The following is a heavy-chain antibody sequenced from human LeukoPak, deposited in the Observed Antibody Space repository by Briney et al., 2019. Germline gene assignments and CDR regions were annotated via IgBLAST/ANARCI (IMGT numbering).Heavy chain of an antibody. CDR3: AKAGSMVRGVTTYYYAMDV. CDR2: ISWDSGRA. CDR1: GFIFGDHA. J-gene: IGHJ6*02. Sequence: GRSLRLSCAASGFIFGDHAMHWVRQAPGKGLEWVPYISWDSGRAGYADSVKGRFTISRDNSKNSLFLQMNSLTADATAVYYCAKAGSMVRGVTTYYYAMDVWGQGTAVTVSS. D-gene: IGHD3-10*01. V-gene: IGHV3-9*01.